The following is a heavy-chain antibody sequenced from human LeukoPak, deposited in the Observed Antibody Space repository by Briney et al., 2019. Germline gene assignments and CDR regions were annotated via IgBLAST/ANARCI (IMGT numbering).Heavy chain of an antibody. J-gene: IGHJ4*02. CDR3: ARETGDFDS. Sequence: PGGSLRLSCAVSGFTFSSFAMSWVRQAPGKGLEWVSVISGRGDSTYYADSVKGRFTISRDNSKSTVYLQMNSLRAEDTAVYYCARETGDFDSWGQGTLVIVSS. CDR2: ISGRGDST. V-gene: IGHV3-23*01. CDR1: GFTFSSFA. D-gene: IGHD7-27*01.